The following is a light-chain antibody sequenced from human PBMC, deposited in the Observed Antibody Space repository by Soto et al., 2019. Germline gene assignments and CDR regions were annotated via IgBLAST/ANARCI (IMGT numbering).Light chain of an antibody. Sequence: QSVLTQPASGSGSPGQSITISCTGTSSDVGGYNYVSWYQRHPGKAPKLIIYDVSNRPSGVSNRFSGSKSGNTASLTISGLQAEDEADYYCSSYTSSTSYVFGTGTKVTVL. CDR1: SSDVGGYNY. CDR3: SSYTSSTSYV. J-gene: IGLJ1*01. V-gene: IGLV2-14*01. CDR2: DVS.